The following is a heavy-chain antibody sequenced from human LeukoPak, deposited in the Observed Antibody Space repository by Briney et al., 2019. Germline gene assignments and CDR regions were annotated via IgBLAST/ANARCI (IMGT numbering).Heavy chain of an antibody. CDR1: GGSFSGYY. V-gene: IGHV4-34*01. J-gene: IGHJ4*02. CDR3: ASRWLRQGDY. CDR2: INHSGST. Sequence: SETLSLTCAVYGGSFSGYYWSWIRQPPGKGLEWIGEINHSGSTNHNPSLKSRVTISVDTSKNQFSLKLSSVTAADTAVYYCASRWLRQGDYWGQGTLVTVSS. D-gene: IGHD5-12*01.